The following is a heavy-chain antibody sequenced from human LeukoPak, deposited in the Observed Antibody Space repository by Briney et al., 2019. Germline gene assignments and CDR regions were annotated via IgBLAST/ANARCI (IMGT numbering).Heavy chain of an antibody. D-gene: IGHD1-14*01. Sequence: ASVKVSCKASGYTFSSNHIHWVRQAPGQGLEWMGIINPSGGSATHAQKFQGRVTMTTDTSTSTAYMELSSLRSEVTAVYYCARGQTGDMDVWGKGTTVTISS. J-gene: IGHJ6*03. V-gene: IGHV1-46*01. CDR3: ARGQTGDMDV. CDR2: INPSGGSA. CDR1: GYTFSSNH.